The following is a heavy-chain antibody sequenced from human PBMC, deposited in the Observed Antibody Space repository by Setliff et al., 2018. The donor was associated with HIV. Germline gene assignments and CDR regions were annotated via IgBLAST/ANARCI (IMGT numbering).Heavy chain of an antibody. J-gene: IGHJ4*02. CDR3: ARGRRSSGWYVYH. CDR1: GGSIRSSGYS. D-gene: IGHD6-19*01. V-gene: IGHV4-30-2*01. Sequence: SETLSLTCAVSGGSIRSSGYSWSWIRQPPGKGLEWIGYISQSGSTYYNPSLKSRVTISVDRSKNQFSLKLSSVTAADTAVYYCARGRRSSGWYVYHWGQGTLVTVSS. CDR2: ISQSGST.